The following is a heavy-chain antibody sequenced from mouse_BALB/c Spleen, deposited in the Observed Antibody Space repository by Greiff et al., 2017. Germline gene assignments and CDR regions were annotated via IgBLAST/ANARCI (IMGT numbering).Heavy chain of an antibody. CDR2: ISYSGST. J-gene: IGHJ4*01. D-gene: IGHD1-1*01. V-gene: IGHV3-2*02. Sequence: EVKVEESGPGLVKPSQSLSLTCTVTGYSITSDYAWNWIRQFPGNKLEWMGYISYSGSTSYNPSLKSRISITRDTSKNQFFLQLNSVTTEDTATYYCARGGNGPLGAMDYWGQGTSVTVSS. CDR1: GYSITSDYA. CDR3: ARGGNGPLGAMDY.